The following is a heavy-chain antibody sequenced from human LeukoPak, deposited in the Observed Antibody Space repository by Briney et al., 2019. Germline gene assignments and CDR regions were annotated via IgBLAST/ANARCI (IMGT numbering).Heavy chain of an antibody. CDR1: GYSISSGYY. D-gene: IGHD3-10*01. J-gene: IGHJ5*02. CDR3: ARGSNYYGSGSYGFDP. Sequence: SETLSLTCTVSGYSISSGYYWGWIRQPPGKGLEWIGSIYHSGSTYYNPSLKSRVTISVDTSKNQFSLKLSSVTAADTAVYYCARGSNYYGSGSYGFDPWGQGTLVTVSS. V-gene: IGHV4-38-2*02. CDR2: IYHSGST.